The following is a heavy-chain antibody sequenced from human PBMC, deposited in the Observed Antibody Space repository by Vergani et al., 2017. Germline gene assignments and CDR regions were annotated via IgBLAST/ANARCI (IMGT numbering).Heavy chain of an antibody. CDR1: GGSFSGYY. Sequence: QVQLQQWGAGLLKPSETLSLTCAVYGGSFSGYYWSWIRQPPGKGLEWIGEINHSGSTNYNPSLKSRVTISVDTSKNQFSLKLSSVTAADTAVYYCARVIEKDYASGGYYNRYYYGMDVWGQGTTVTVSS. D-gene: IGHD3-10*01. V-gene: IGHV4-34*01. CDR2: INHSGST. CDR3: ARVIEKDYASGGYYNRYYYGMDV. J-gene: IGHJ6*02.